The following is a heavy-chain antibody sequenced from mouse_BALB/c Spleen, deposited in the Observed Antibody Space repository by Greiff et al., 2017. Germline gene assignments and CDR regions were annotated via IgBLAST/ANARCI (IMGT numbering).Heavy chain of an antibody. CDR2: IRLISNNYAT. D-gene: IGHD5-1*01. CDR1: GFTFSNYW. Sequence: DVKLQESGGGLVQPGGSMKLSCVASGFTFSNYWMNWVRQSPEKGLEWVAEIRLISNNYATHYAESVKGRFTISRDDSKSSVYLQMNNLRAEDTGIYYCTPDLYYYAMDYWGQGTSVTVSS. CDR3: TPDLYYYAMDY. V-gene: IGHV6-6*02. J-gene: IGHJ4*01.